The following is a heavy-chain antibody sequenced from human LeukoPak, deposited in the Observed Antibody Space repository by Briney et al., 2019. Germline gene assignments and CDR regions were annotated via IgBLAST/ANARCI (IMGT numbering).Heavy chain of an antibody. J-gene: IGHJ1*01. CDR2: IIPIFGTA. CDR1: GGTFSNYA. CDR3: ARDSSEFRSLIPH. V-gene: IGHV1-69*13. D-gene: IGHD2-21*01. Sequence: SVKVSCKASGGTFSNYAISWVRQAPGQGLEWMGGIIPIFGTANYAEKFRGRVTITADETTSTAYMELSRLKSEDTAVYYCARDSSEFRSLIPHWGQGTLVTVPS.